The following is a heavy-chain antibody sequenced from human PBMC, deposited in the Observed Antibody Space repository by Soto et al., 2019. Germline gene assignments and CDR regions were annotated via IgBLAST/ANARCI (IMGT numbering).Heavy chain of an antibody. CDR3: STPHGRNAFDI. CDR1: GFSFPNAW. V-gene: IGHV3-15*01. CDR2: IKSKTDGGTT. Sequence: GGSLRLSCAASGFSFPNAWMSWVRQAPGKGLEWVGRIKSKTDGGTTNYAAPVKGRFTISRDDSKNTLYLQMNSLQTEDTAVYYCSTPHGRNAFDIWGQGTMVTVSS. D-gene: IGHD2-8*01. J-gene: IGHJ3*02.